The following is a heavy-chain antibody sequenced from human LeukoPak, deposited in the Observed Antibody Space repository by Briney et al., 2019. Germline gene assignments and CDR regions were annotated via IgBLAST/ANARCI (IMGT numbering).Heavy chain of an antibody. J-gene: IGHJ3*02. CDR1: GYTFTSYA. CDR2: INTNTGNP. D-gene: IGHD3-22*01. CDR3: AREITMIVRGVAFDI. V-gene: IGHV7-4-1*02. Sequence: ASVKVSCKASGYTFTSYAVNWVRQAPGQGLEWMGWINTNTGNPTYAQGFTGRFVFSLDTSVSTAYLQISSLKAEDTAVYYCAREITMIVRGVAFDIWGQGTMVTVSS.